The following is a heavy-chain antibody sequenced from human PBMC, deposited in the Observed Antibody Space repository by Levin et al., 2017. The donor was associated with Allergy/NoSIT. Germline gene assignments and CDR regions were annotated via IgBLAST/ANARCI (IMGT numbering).Heavy chain of an antibody. D-gene: IGHD2-2*01. CDR2: INGDGSSV. CDR3: GRFSTSLSHYGMDG. V-gene: IGHV3-74*01. J-gene: IGHJ6*02. CDR1: GFTFSTYW. Sequence: PGGSLRLSCAASGFTFSTYWMHWVRQVPGEGLVWVSQINGDGSSVSYADSVKGRFTISRDNAKNTLYLQMDSLRAEDTAVYYCGRFSTSLSHYGMDGWGRGTMVTVSS.